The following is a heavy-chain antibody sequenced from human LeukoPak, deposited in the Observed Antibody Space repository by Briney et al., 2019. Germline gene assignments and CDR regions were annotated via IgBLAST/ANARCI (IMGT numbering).Heavy chain of an antibody. CDR3: AREFYAHVGYYYY. J-gene: IGHJ4*02. CDR1: GFTFSSYG. Sequence: GGTLRLSCAASGFTFSSYGMSWVRQAPGKGLEWVSAISGSGGSTYYADSVKGRFTISRDNAKNSLYLQMNSLRAEDTAVYYCAREFYAHVGYYYYWGQGTLVTVSS. CDR2: ISGSGGST. V-gene: IGHV3-23*01. D-gene: IGHD3-3*01.